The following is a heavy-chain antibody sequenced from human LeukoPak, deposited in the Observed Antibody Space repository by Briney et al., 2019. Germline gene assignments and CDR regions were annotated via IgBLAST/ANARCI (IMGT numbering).Heavy chain of an antibody. CDR2: IRYDGSNK. CDR3: AKGVVPAATYYYYYMDV. J-gene: IGHJ6*03. D-gene: IGHD2-2*01. Sequence: QTGGSLRLSCAASGFTFSSYGMHWVRQAPGKGLEWVAYIRYDGSNKYYADSVKGRFTISRDNSKNTLYLQMNSLRAEDTAVYYCAKGVVPAATYYYYYMDVWGKGTTVTISS. V-gene: IGHV3-30*02. CDR1: GFTFSSYG.